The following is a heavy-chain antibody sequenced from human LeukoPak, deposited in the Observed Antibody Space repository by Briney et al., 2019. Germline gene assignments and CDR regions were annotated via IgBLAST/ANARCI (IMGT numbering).Heavy chain of an antibody. CDR2: IYYSGST. D-gene: IGHD1-26*01. CDR1: GGSVSSSSYY. J-gene: IGHJ4*02. Sequence: SETLSLTCTVSGGSVSSSSYYWGWIRQPPGKGLVWIGCIYYSGSTYYNPSLKSRVTISVDTSKNQFSLKLSSVTAADTAVYYCAARPVWGELLNYWGQGTLVTVSS. V-gene: IGHV4-39*07. CDR3: AARPVWGELLNY.